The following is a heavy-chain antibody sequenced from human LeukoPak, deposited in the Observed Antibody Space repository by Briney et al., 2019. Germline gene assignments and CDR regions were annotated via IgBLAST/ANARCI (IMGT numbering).Heavy chain of an antibody. CDR2: IRSKADSYTT. CDR1: GFTFSGSA. D-gene: IGHD6-13*01. J-gene: IGHJ4*02. Sequence: GGSLRLSCAASGFTFSGSAMHWVRQASGKGLEWLVRIRSKADSYTTAYAASVKGRFIVSRDDSKNTAYLQMNSLKTEDTAVYYCRAAADLNDYWGQGTLVTVSS. CDR3: RAAADLNDY. V-gene: IGHV3-73*01.